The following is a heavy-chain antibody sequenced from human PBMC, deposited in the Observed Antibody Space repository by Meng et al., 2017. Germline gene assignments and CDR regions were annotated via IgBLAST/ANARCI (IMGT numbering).Heavy chain of an antibody. Sequence: GESLKISCAASGFTFSSYWMSWVRQAPGKGLEWVANIKQDGSEKYYVDSVKGRFTISRDNAKNSLYLQMNSLRAEDMAVYYCARDEGYCSSTSCYRYYYYGMDVWGQGTTVTVSS. CDR3: ARDEGYCSSTSCYRYYYYGMDV. D-gene: IGHD2-2*01. J-gene: IGHJ6*02. CDR1: GFTFSSYW. V-gene: IGHV3-7*01. CDR2: IKQDGSEK.